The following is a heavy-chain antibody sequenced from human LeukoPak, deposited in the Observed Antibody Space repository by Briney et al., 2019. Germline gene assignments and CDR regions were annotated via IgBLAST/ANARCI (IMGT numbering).Heavy chain of an antibody. Sequence: GGSLRLSCAPSVFTFSIYSTNCVPHAPGKGGEWVSYICSSRSTTYYTDSARGRDTLSRDKYKSTLYLQKNTLRDEDTAVYFSAKDTSSRQMWAWFDPWGQGTLVTVSS. CDR3: AKDTSSRQMWAWFDP. V-gene: IGHV3-48*02. CDR2: ICSSRSTT. J-gene: IGHJ5*02. D-gene: IGHD6-13*01. CDR1: VFTFSIYS.